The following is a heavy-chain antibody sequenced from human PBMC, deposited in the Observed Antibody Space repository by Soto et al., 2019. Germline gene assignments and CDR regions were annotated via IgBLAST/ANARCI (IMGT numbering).Heavy chain of an antibody. CDR1: GGSISSSGYY. J-gene: IGHJ6*02. CDR3: ARHVLIPAAIGGMDV. V-gene: IGHV4-39*01. Sequence: SETLSLTCTVSGGSISSSGYYWGWIRQPPGKGLEWIGTIYYSGSTYYNPSLKSRVTISIDTSKNQFSLNLSSVTAADTAVYYCARHVLIPAAIGGMDVWGQGTTVTVSS. CDR2: IYYSGST. D-gene: IGHD2-2*02.